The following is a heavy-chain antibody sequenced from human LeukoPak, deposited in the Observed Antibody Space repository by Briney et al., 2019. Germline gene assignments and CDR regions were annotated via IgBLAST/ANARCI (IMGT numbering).Heavy chain of an antibody. CDR2: IYYSGST. Sequence: SQTLYLTCTVSGGSISSGGYYWSWIRQHPGKGLEWIGYIYYSGSTYYNPSLKSRVTISVDTSKNQFSLKLSSVTAADTAVYYCARDPSPHYGGNLDAFDIWGQGTMVTVSS. D-gene: IGHD4-23*01. CDR1: GGSISSGGYY. V-gene: IGHV4-31*03. CDR3: ARDPSPHYGGNLDAFDI. J-gene: IGHJ3*02.